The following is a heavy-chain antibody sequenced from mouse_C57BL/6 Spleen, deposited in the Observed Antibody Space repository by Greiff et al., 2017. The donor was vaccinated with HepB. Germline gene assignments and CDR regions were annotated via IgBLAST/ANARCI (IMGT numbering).Heavy chain of an antibody. CDR1: GYTFTDYY. CDR2: INPYNGGT. CDR3: ARKTGLFDY. V-gene: IGHV1-19*01. Sequence: EVQLQQSGPVLVKPGASVKMSCKASGYTFTDYYMNWVKQSHGKSLEWIGVINPYNGGTSYNQKFKGKATLTVDKSSSTAYMELNSLTSEDSAVYYCARKTGLFDYWGQGTTLTVSS. D-gene: IGHD4-1*01. J-gene: IGHJ2*01.